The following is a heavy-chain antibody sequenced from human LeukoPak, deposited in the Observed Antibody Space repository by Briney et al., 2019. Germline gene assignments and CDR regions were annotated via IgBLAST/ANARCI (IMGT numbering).Heavy chain of an antibody. J-gene: IGHJ4*02. CDR3: ARDLYSSSWYPPVNFDY. CDR2: IIPILGIA. Sequence: GASVKVSRKASGGTFSSYAISWVRQAPGQGLEWMGRIIPILGIANYAQKFQGRVTITADKSTSTAYMELSSLRSEDTAVYYCARDLYSSSWYPPVNFDYWGQGTLVTVSS. CDR1: GGTFSSYA. D-gene: IGHD6-13*01. V-gene: IGHV1-69*04.